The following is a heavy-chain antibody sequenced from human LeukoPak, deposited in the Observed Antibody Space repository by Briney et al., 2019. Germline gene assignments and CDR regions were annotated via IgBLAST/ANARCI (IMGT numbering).Heavy chain of an antibody. J-gene: IGHJ5*02. CDR3: ARSGIAVYWFDP. V-gene: IGHV1-69*05. CDR2: IIPIFGTA. D-gene: IGHD6-19*01. Sequence: GASVKVSCKASGGTFSGYAISWVRQAPGQGLEWMGGIIPIFGTANYAQKFQGRVTITTDESTSTAYMELSSLRSEDTAVYYCARSGIAVYWFDPWGQGTLVTVSS. CDR1: GGTFSGYA.